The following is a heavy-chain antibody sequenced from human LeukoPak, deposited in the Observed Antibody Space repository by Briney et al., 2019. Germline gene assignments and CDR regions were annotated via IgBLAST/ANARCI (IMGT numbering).Heavy chain of an antibody. CDR1: GFTFSNSA. CDR3: TRDGPVAGKGGFDY. D-gene: IGHD6-19*01. CDR2: ISYDGNNK. V-gene: IGHV3-30*04. Sequence: GRSLRLSCAASGFTFSNSAMHWVRQAPGKGLEWVAVISYDGNNKYYADSVKGRFIISRDNSKNTLYVQMNSLRAEDTAVYYCTRDGPVAGKGGFDYWGQGTLVTVSS. J-gene: IGHJ4*02.